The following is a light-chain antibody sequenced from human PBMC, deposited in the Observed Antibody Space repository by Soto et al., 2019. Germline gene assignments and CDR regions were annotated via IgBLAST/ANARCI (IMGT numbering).Light chain of an antibody. CDR3: QQYGSSGT. V-gene: IGKV1-39*01. CDR2: AAS. CDR1: QSIRNY. J-gene: IGKJ1*01. Sequence: DIQMTKSPSSLSASVEDRVTITCRASQSIRNYVNWYQQKPGKAPKLLLYAASSLQSGVPSRFSGSGSGTDFTLTIRSLEPEDFAVYYCQQYGSSGTFGQGTKVDI.